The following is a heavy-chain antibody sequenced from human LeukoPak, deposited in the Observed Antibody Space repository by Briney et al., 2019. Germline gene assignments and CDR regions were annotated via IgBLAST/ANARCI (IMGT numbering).Heavy chain of an antibody. CDR2: IYYSGST. V-gene: IGHV4-39*01. CDR1: GGSISSSSYY. Sequence: SGTLSLTCTVSGGSISSSSYYWGWIRQPPGKGLEWIGSIYYSGSTYYNPSLKSRVTISVDTSKNQFSLKLSSVTAADTAVYYCARHPTPYSSGWYLGYFDYWGQGTLVTASS. J-gene: IGHJ4*02. D-gene: IGHD6-19*01. CDR3: ARHPTPYSSGWYLGYFDY.